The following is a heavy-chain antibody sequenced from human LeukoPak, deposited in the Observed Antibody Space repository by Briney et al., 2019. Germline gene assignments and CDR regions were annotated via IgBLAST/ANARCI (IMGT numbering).Heavy chain of an antibody. D-gene: IGHD3-10*01. CDR1: GGSISSYY. J-gene: IGHJ3*02. CDR3: ARDRMGFDAFDI. Sequence: SETLSLTCTVSGGSISSYYWSWIRQPPGKGLEWIGYIYYSRSTNYNPSLKSRVTISVDTSKNQFSLKLSSVTAADTAVYYCARDRMGFDAFDIWGQGTMVTVSS. CDR2: IYYSRST. V-gene: IGHV4-59*01.